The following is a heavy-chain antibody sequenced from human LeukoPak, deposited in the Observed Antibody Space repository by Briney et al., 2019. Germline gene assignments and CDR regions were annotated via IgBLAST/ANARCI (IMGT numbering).Heavy chain of an antibody. Sequence: GRSLRLSCAASGFTFSSYAMHWVRQAPGKGLEWVAVISYDGSNKYYADSVKGRFTISRDNSKNTLYLQMSSLRAEDTAVYYCARGSGYGDYVSLMDHWGQGTLVTVSS. V-gene: IGHV3-30-3*01. J-gene: IGHJ4*02. CDR3: ARGSGYGDYVSLMDH. CDR2: ISYDGSNK. D-gene: IGHD4-17*01. CDR1: GFTFSSYA.